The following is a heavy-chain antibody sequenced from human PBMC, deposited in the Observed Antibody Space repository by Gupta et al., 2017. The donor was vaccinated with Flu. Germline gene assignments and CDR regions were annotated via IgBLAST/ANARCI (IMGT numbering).Heavy chain of an antibody. V-gene: IGHV1-8*01. Sequence: RQATGQGLQWMGWMNPNTGNTGYAQKFQGRVTMTRHTSISTAYMELSSLRSEDTAVYYCAMSNNNYYYYGLDVWGQGTTVTVSS. J-gene: IGHJ6*02. CDR3: AMSNNNYYYYGLDV. CDR2: MNPNTGNT.